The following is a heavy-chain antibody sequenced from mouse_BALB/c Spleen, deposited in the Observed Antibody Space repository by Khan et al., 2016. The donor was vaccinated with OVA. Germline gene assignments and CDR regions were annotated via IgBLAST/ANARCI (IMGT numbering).Heavy chain of an antibody. J-gene: IGHJ1*01. V-gene: IGHV3-2*02. Sequence: EVQLQESGPGLVKPSQSLTLTCTVTGYSITSDYAWNWIRQFPGSKLEWMGYIPYSGSTSYNPSLKSRISITRDTSKNQFFLQLNSVTTEDTATYYCARRSFWGAGTTVTVSS. CDR1: GYSITSDYA. CDR2: IPYSGST. CDR3: ARRSF.